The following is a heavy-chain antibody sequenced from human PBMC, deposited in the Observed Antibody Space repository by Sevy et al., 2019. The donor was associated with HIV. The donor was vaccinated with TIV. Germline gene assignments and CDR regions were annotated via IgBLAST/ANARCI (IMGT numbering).Heavy chain of an antibody. CDR2: IIPIFGST. V-gene: IGHV1-69*13. D-gene: IGHD3-10*01. J-gene: IGHJ4*02. CDR3: ARFKYYGSQSLYYFDY. Sequence: ASVKVSCKASGGTFSDYAISWLRQAPGQGLEWMGGIIPIFGSTNYAEKFQGRVTLTADESTNTFYIELTRLRSEDSAVYYCARFKYYGSQSLYYFDYWGQGTLVTVSS. CDR1: GGTFSDYA.